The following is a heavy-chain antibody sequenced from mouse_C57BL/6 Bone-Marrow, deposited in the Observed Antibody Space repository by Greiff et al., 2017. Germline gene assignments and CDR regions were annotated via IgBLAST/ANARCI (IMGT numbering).Heavy chain of an antibody. CDR2: ISDGGSYT. J-gene: IGHJ2*01. V-gene: IGHV5-4*01. CDR1: GFTFSSYA. Sequence: EVKVVESGGGLVKPGGSLKLSCAASGFTFSSYAMSWVRQTPEKRLEWVATISDGGSYTYYPDNVKGRFTISRDNAKNNLYLQRSHLKSEDTAMYYCARDRDYWGQGTTLTVSS. CDR3: ARDRDY.